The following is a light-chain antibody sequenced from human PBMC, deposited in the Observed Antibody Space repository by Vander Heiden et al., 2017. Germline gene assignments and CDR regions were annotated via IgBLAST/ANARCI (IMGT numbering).Light chain of an antibody. CDR3: CSYAGRYTWV. J-gene: IGLJ3*02. Sequence: QSALTQPRSVSGSPGQSVTISCTGTSSDVGAYDYVSWYQHHPGRAPKLIIYDVNKRPSGLPDRFSGSKSGNTASLTISGLQAEEEADFYCCSYAGRYTWVFGGGTTLTVL. V-gene: IGLV2-11*01. CDR2: DVN. CDR1: SSDVGAYDY.